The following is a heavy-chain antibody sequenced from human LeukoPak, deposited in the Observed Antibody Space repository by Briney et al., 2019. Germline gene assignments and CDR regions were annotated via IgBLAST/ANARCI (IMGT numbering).Heavy chain of an antibody. CDR3: ARGDRYMDV. Sequence: SETLSLTCAVYGGSFSGYYWSWIRQPPRKGLEWIGEINHSGSTNYNPSLKSRVTISVDTSKNQFSLKLSSVTAADTAVYYCARGDRYMDVWGKGTTVTVSS. J-gene: IGHJ6*03. V-gene: IGHV4-34*01. CDR2: INHSGST. D-gene: IGHD2-15*01. CDR1: GGSFSGYY.